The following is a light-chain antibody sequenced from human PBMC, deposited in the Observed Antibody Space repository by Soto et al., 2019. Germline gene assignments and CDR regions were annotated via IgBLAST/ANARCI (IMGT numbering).Light chain of an antibody. CDR2: KVS. V-gene: IGLV2-8*01. CDR3: SSYGNGDTYL. CDR1: GSDIGSYKY. Sequence: QSSLTQPPSASGSPGQSVTISCIGTGSDIGSYKYVSWYQHHPGKAPQLIIYKVSKRPFGVPDRFSGSKSGNTASLTVSGLQAEDEADYFCSSYGNGDTYLFGTGTKLTVL. J-gene: IGLJ1*01.